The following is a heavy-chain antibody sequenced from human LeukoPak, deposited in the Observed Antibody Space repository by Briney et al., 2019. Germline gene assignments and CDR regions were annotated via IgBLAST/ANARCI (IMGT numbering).Heavy chain of an antibody. Sequence: SETLSLTCTVSGGSISSSSYYWGWIRQPPGKGLEWIGSIYYSGSTYYNPSLKSRVTISVDTSKNQFSLKLSSVTAADTAVYYCATGVVDRLSGYYFDYWGQGTLVTVSS. CDR1: GGSISSSSYY. V-gene: IGHV4-39*01. CDR3: ATGVVDRLSGYYFDY. D-gene: IGHD3-10*01. CDR2: IYYSGST. J-gene: IGHJ4*02.